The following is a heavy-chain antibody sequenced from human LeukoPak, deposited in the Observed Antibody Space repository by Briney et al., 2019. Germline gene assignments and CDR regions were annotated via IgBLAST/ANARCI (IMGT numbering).Heavy chain of an antibody. J-gene: IGHJ2*01. Sequence: SETLSLTCTVSGGSINSTSYYWSWIRQPAGKGLEWIGRIYTSGSTNYNPSLKSRVTISVDTSKNQFSLKLSSVTAADTAVYYCASSVVRKEYFDLWGRGTLVTVSS. CDR1: GGSINSTSYY. D-gene: IGHD2-2*01. CDR3: ASSVVRKEYFDL. V-gene: IGHV4-61*02. CDR2: IYTSGST.